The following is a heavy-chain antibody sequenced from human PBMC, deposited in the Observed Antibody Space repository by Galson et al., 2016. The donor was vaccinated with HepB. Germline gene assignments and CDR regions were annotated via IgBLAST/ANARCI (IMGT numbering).Heavy chain of an antibody. D-gene: IGHD6-13*01. Sequence: SLRLSCAASGFTFSIHDMSWVRQAPGKGLEWVANIKQDGSEKYYVDSVKGRFTISRDNAKNSLYLQMNSLRAEDTAIYYCVSRRHIAADGVDWGQGILVTVS. CDR3: VSRRHIAADGVD. CDR1: GFTFSIHD. J-gene: IGHJ4*02. CDR2: IKQDGSEK. V-gene: IGHV3-7*02.